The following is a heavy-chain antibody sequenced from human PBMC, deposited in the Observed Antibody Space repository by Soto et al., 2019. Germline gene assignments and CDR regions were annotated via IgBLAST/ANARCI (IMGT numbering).Heavy chain of an antibody. CDR3: AREYSSAWKIFDY. V-gene: IGHV3-23*01. J-gene: IGHJ4*02. CDR2: ISGSGGSP. CDR1: GFTFSSYA. D-gene: IGHD6-19*01. Sequence: EVPLLESGGGLVQPGGSLRLSCAASGFTFSSYAMSWVRQAPGKGLEWVSAISGSGGSPYYADSVKGRFTISRDNSKNTLYLQMNSLRAEDTAVYYCAREYSSAWKIFDYWGQGTLVTVSS.